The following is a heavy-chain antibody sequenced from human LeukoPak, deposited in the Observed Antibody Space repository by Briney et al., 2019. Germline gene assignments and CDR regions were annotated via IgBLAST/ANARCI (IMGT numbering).Heavy chain of an antibody. CDR2: TYYRSTWYN. D-gene: IGHD2-2*01. CDR1: GDSVSSNSAT. V-gene: IGHV6-1*01. J-gene: IGHJ5*02. Sequence: SQTLSLTCAISGDSVSSNSATWNWIRQSPSRGLEWLVRTYYRSTWYNDYAVSVRGRITVNPDTSKNQFSLHLNSVTPEDTAVYYCARRLTQYDCFDPWGQGILVTVSS. CDR3: ARRLTQYDCFDP.